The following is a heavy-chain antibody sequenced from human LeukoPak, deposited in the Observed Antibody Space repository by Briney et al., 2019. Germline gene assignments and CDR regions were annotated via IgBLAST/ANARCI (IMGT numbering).Heavy chain of an antibody. CDR2: IYSSGST. D-gene: IGHD4-17*01. CDR3: ARDPPYGDRALDV. Sequence: GGSLRLSCAASGFTVSSNYMSWVRQAPGKGLEWVSVIYSSGSTYYADSVKGRFTISRDDSKNTLYLQMNSLRAEDTAVYYCARDPPYGDRALDVWGKGTTVTVSS. CDR1: GFTVSSNY. V-gene: IGHV3-53*01. J-gene: IGHJ6*04.